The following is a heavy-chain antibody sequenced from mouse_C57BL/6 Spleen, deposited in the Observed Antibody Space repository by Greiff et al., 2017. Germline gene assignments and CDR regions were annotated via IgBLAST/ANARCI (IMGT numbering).Heavy chain of an antibody. CDR1: GFTFSNYW. CDR2: IRLKSDNYAT. CDR3: TASNYWYFDV. J-gene: IGHJ1*03. Sequence: EVKVVESGGGLVQPGGSMKLSCVASGFTFSNYWMNWVRQSPEKGLEWVAQIRLKSDNYATHYAESVKGRFTISRDDSKSSVYLQMNNLRAEDTGIYYCTASNYWYFDVWGTGTTVTVSS. D-gene: IGHD2-10*02. V-gene: IGHV6-3*01.